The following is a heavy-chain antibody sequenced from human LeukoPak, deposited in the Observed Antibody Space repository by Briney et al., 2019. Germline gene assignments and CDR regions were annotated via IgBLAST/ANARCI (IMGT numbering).Heavy chain of an antibody. V-gene: IGHV3-21*01. CDR2: TSSSSSYI. CDR1: GFTFSSYS. J-gene: IGHJ4*02. D-gene: IGHD2-2*01. Sequence: GGSLRLSCAASGFTFSSYSMNWVRQAPGKGLEWVSSTSSSSSYIYYADSVKGRFTISRDNAKNSLYLQMNSLRAEDTAVYYCARDKDQLRTLSPIDYWGQGTLVTVSS. CDR3: ARDKDQLRTLSPIDY.